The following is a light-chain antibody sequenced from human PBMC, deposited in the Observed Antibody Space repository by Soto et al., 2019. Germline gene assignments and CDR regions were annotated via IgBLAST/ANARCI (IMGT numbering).Light chain of an antibody. Sequence: ESQMTPAPPPLCGSVGDRVSITCRASQSISSWLAWYQQKPGKAPNLLIHKASHLESGVPSRFSGSGSGTEFTLTISSLQPGDFATYYCQHYNTYPWTFGQGTKVDIK. CDR2: KAS. CDR1: QSISSW. J-gene: IGKJ1*01. CDR3: QHYNTYPWT. V-gene: IGKV1-5*03.